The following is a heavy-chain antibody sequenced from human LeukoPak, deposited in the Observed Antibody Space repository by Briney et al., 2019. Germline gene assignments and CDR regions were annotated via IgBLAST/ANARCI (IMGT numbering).Heavy chain of an antibody. CDR2: INHSGST. V-gene: IGHV4-34*01. J-gene: IGHJ4*02. CDR3: ARGKRGYYYDSSGYYPFGY. D-gene: IGHD3-22*01. Sequence: KPSETLSLTCAVHGGSFSGYYWSWIRQPPGKGLEWIGEINHSGSTNYNPSLKRRVTISVDTSKNQFSLKLSSVTAADTAVYYCARGKRGYYYDSSGYYPFGYWGQGTLVTVSS. CDR1: GGSFSGYY.